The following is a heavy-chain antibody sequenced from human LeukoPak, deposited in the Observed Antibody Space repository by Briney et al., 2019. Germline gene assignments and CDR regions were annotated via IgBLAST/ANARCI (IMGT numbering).Heavy chain of an antibody. CDR1: GFTFSSYA. Sequence: PGGSLRLSCAASGFTFSSYAMHWVRQAPGKGLEWVAVISYDGSNKYYADSVKGRFTISRDNSKNTLYLQMNSLRAEDTAVYYCARDRERLWGATPIDYWGQGTLVTVSS. D-gene: IGHD1-26*01. J-gene: IGHJ4*02. V-gene: IGHV3-30*04. CDR3: ARDRERLWGATPIDY. CDR2: ISYDGSNK.